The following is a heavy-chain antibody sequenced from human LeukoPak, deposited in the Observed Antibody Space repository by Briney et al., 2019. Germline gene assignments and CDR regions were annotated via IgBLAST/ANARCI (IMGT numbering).Heavy chain of an antibody. Sequence: GGSLRLSCAASGFTFSSYSMNWVRQAPGKGLEWVSSISSSSSYIYYADSVKGRFTISRDNSKNTLYLQMNSLRAEDTAVYYCAGARYTNWFDPWGQGTLVTVSS. V-gene: IGHV3-21*01. D-gene: IGHD1-14*01. CDR2: ISSSSSYI. J-gene: IGHJ5*02. CDR1: GFTFSSYS. CDR3: AGARYTNWFDP.